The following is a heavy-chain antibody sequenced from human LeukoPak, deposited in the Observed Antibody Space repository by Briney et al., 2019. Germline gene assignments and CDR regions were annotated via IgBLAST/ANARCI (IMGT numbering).Heavy chain of an antibody. J-gene: IGHJ4*02. V-gene: IGHV3-7*01. CDR1: GFTFSTYW. CDR3: ARCPYDSTGYYSVPSHLDY. Sequence: GGSLRLSCAASGFTFSTYWMTWVRQAPGKGLEWVANIKQDGSAKYYVDSLRGRFSISRDNVKNSLFLQVNSLSAEDTAVYYCARCPYDSTGYYSVPSHLDYWGEGTLVTVSS. CDR2: IKQDGSAK. D-gene: IGHD3-22*01.